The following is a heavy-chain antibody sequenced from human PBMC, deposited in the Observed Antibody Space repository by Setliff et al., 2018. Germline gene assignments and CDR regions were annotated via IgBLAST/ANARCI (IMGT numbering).Heavy chain of an antibody. V-gene: IGHV4-39*07. Sequence: SETLSLTCTVSGGSISNSTLYWGWIRQPPGKGLEWIGSINYYGSIFDDGTTYSTYYNPSLKSRVTISVDTSKKQFSLKLTSMTAADTAVYYCVRDAGDGYGVDAYAGAGFDIWGQGTMVT. CDR3: VRDAGDGYGVDAYAGAGFDI. J-gene: IGHJ3*02. CDR1: GGSISNSTLY. CDR2: INYYGSIFDDGTTYST. D-gene: IGHD4-17*01.